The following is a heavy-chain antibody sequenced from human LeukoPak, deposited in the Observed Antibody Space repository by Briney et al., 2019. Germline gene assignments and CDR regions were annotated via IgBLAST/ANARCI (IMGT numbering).Heavy chain of an antibody. Sequence: ASVKVSCKASGFTFSGYYMHWVRQAPGQGLEWMAWISPNSGGANYVQKFQGRVTVTRDTSISTDYMEISGLTSDDTALYYCAREPSGSGGYDYWGQGTLVTVSS. CDR2: ISPNSGGA. V-gene: IGHV1-2*02. CDR1: GFTFSGYY. J-gene: IGHJ4*02. CDR3: AREPSGSGGYDY. D-gene: IGHD3-10*01.